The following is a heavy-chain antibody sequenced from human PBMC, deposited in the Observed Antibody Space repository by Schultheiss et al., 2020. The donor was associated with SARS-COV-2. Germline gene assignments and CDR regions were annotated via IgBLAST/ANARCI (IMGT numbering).Heavy chain of an antibody. D-gene: IGHD3-16*01. CDR3: GRDAFGPDDH. J-gene: IGHJ4*02. CDR1: GFTFSDYY. Sequence: GGSLRLSCAASGFTFSDYYMSWIRQAPGKGLEWVAVIWYDGSNKYYADSVKGRFTISRDNAQNTLYLQMNSLRTEDTAVYYCGRDAFGPDDHWGQGTLVTVSS. V-gene: IGHV3-33*08. CDR2: IWYDGSNK.